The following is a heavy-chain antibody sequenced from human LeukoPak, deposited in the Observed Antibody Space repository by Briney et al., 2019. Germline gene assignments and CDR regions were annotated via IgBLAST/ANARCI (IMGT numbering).Heavy chain of an antibody. CDR3: ARQVGDGHYDFWSGYYYYFDY. CDR2: IYPGDSDT. D-gene: IGHD3-3*01. Sequence: GESLKISCEGSGYSFTNYWIGWVRQMPGKGLEWMGIIYPGDSDTRYSPSFQGQVTISADKSIDTAYLQWSSLKASDIAMYYCARQVGDGHYDFWSGYYYYFDYWGQGTLVTVPS. V-gene: IGHV5-51*01. J-gene: IGHJ4*02. CDR1: GYSFTNYW.